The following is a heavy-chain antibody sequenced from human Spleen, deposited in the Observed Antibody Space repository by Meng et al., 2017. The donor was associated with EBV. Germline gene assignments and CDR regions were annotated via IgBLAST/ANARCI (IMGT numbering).Heavy chain of an antibody. Sequence: VHLQEPGPGLVRPSETLSLTCPFLCGSISSYYWSWIRQPPGKGLEWIGYIYYSGSTNYNPSLKSRVTISVDTSKNQFSLKLSSVTAADTAVYYCARETYSSGWYYFDYWGQGTLVTVSS. D-gene: IGHD6-19*01. CDR3: ARETYSSGWYYFDY. CDR1: CGSISSYY. CDR2: IYYSGST. J-gene: IGHJ4*02. V-gene: IGHV4-59*01.